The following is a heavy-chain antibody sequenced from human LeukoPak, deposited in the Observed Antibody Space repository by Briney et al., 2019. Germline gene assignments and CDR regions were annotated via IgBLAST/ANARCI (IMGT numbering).Heavy chain of an antibody. CDR2: ISTSSRT. D-gene: IGHD3-22*01. Sequence: GGSLRLSCVASGFTFSSYAMSWVRQAPGKGLEWVSLISTSSRTHYADSMKGRFTISRDNSRNTLYLQINSLRAEDTAVYYCAKDPSSNYYLEYLQHWGQGTRVTVSS. CDR1: GFTFSSYA. J-gene: IGHJ1*01. V-gene: IGHV3-23*01. CDR3: AKDPSSNYYLEYLQH.